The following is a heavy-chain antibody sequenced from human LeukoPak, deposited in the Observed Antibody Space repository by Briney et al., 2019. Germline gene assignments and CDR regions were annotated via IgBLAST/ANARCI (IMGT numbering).Heavy chain of an antibody. D-gene: IGHD3-22*01. CDR3: AGYPSSGRRDAFDI. Sequence: GGSLRLSCEASGFTFSNYSMNWVRQAPGKGLEWVSSISSSSSYIYYADSVKGRFTISRDNAKNSLYLQMNSLRAEDTAVYYCAGYPSSGRRDAFDIWGQGTMVTVSS. CDR2: ISSSSSYI. J-gene: IGHJ3*02. CDR1: GFTFSNYS. V-gene: IGHV3-21*01.